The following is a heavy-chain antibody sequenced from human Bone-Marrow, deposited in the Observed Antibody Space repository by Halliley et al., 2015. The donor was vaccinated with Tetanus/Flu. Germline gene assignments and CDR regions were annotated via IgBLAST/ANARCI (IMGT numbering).Heavy chain of an antibody. V-gene: IGHV3-7*04. J-gene: IGHJ4*02. D-gene: IGHD2-8*01. CDR3: ARLRHCANGVCPH. Sequence: LEWVANIKQDGSERYYLDSVKGRFTISRDNAKNSLYLQMNGLRAEDTAVYYCARLRHCANGVCPHWGQGTLVTVSS. CDR2: IKQDGSER.